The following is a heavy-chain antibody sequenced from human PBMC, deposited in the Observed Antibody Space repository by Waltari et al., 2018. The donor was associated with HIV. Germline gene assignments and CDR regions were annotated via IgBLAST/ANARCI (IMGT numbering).Heavy chain of an antibody. CDR3: ARILGSSWYNWIDP. CDR2: IIPVFGTA. J-gene: IGHJ5*02. D-gene: IGHD6-13*01. Sequence: QVQLVQSGAEVKKPGSSVKVSCRASGGSFRRYAITCVRLSPGQGREWMGGIIPVFGTANYAQKFQGRVTITADESTSTAYMDLRSLTSEDTAVYYCARILGSSWYNWIDPWGQGTLVTVSS. V-gene: IGHV1-69*12. CDR1: GGSFRRYA.